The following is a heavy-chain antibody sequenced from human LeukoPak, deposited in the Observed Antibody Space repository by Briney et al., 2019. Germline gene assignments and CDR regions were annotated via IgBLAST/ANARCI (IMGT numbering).Heavy chain of an antibody. J-gene: IGHJ4*02. CDR3: AKGATGPAWRYQLPYFDY. Sequence: PGGSLRLSCAASGFTFSSYGMHWVRQAPGKGLEWVAFIRYDGSNKYYADSVKGRFTISRDNSKNTLYLQMNSLRAEDTAVYYCAKGATGPAWRYQLPYFDYWGQGTLVTVSS. CDR1: GFTFSSYG. D-gene: IGHD2-2*01. CDR2: IRYDGSNK. V-gene: IGHV3-30*02.